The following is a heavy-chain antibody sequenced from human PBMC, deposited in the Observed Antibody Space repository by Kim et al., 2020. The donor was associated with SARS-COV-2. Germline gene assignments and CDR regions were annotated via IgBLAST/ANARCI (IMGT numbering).Heavy chain of an antibody. CDR1: GFTFSSYA. CDR2: ISGSGGST. D-gene: IGHD3-3*01. CDR3: AKSSYYDFWSGYLNWLDP. J-gene: IGHJ5*02. Sequence: GGSLRLSCAASGFTFSSYAMSWVRQAPGKGLEWVSAISGSGGSTYYADSVKGRFTISRDNSKNTLYLQMNSLRAEDTAVYYCAKSSYYDFWSGYLNWLDPWGQGTLVTVSS. V-gene: IGHV3-23*01.